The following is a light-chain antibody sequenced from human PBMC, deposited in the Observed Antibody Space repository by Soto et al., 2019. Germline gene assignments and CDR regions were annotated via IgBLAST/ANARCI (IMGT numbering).Light chain of an antibody. CDR1: QGISSY. CDR2: AAS. CDR3: QQYYSYLPT. V-gene: IGKV1-8*01. Sequence: AIRMTQSPSSLSASTGDRVTITCRASQGISSYLAWYQQKPGKAPKLLIYAASTLQSGVPSRFSGSGSGTDFTLTISCLQSEDFETHYCQQYYSYLPTFGGGIKVDIX. J-gene: IGKJ4*01.